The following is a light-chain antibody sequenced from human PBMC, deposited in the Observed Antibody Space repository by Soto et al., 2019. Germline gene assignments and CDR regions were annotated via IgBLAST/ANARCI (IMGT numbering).Light chain of an antibody. Sequence: EIVLTQSPATLSLFPGERATLSCRASQSVSSYLAWYQQKPGQAPRLLIYDASNRATGIPARFSGSGSGTDFNLTISSLEPEDFAVYYCQQRRNWMITFGPGTKVDIK. V-gene: IGKV3-11*01. J-gene: IGKJ3*01. CDR2: DAS. CDR1: QSVSSY. CDR3: QQRRNWMIT.